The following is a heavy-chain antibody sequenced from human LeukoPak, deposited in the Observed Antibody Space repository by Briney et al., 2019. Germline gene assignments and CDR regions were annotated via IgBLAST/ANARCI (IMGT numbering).Heavy chain of an antibody. D-gene: IGHD6-13*01. CDR2: IYPRDSDT. CDR1: GYSFTSYW. J-gene: IGHJ6*02. Sequence: KGGESLKISCQGSGYSFTSYWIGWVRQMPGKGLEWMGIIYPRDSDTRYSPSFQGQVTISADKSISTAYLQWSSLKASDTAMYYCSRQLVGFRRGFYGMDVWGQGTTVTVSS. CDR3: SRQLVGFRRGFYGMDV. V-gene: IGHV5-51*01.